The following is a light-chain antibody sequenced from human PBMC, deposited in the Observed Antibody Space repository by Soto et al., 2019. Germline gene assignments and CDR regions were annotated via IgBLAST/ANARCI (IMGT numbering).Light chain of an antibody. V-gene: IGKV3-20*01. CDR3: QQYGVTPPNS. CDR2: GAS. CDR1: QIVSSTY. J-gene: IGKJ4*01. Sequence: EIVLTQSPGTLSLSPGERATLSCRASQIVSSTYLAWFQQKPGQAPRLLIYGASTRATGIPDRFSGSGSGTDSTLTISGLEPDDFALYYCQQYGVTPPNSFGGGTKVEV.